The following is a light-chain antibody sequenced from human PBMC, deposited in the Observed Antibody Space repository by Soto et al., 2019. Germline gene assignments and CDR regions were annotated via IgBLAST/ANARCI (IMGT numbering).Light chain of an antibody. V-gene: IGKV1-5*03. CDR1: QTISSR. CDR3: QHHNNNSEA. J-gene: IGKJ1*01. Sequence: DIQMTQSPSTLSGSVGDRVTITCRASQTISSRLAWYQQKPGKAPRLLIYKASTLKSGVPPRFSGSGSGTEFIPTTISLQHDEVATYYYQHHNNNSEAFGQGTKLELK. CDR2: KAS.